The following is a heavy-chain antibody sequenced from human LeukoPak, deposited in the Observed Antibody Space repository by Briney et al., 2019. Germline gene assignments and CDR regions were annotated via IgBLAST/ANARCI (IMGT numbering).Heavy chain of an antibody. V-gene: IGHV3-48*04. CDR2: ISSSGSTI. CDR3: AREGIRRDGYNFWYYYYYMDV. J-gene: IGHJ6*03. Sequence: PGGSLRLSCAASGFTFSSYSMNWVRQAPGKGLEWVSYISSSGSTIYYADSVKGRFTISRDNAKNSLYLQMNSLRAEDTAVYYCAREGIRRDGYNFWYYYYYMDVWGKGTTVTISS. CDR1: GFTFSSYS. D-gene: IGHD5-24*01.